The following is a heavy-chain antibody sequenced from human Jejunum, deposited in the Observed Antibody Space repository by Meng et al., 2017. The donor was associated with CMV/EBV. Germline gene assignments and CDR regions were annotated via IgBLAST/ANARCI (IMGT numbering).Heavy chain of an antibody. J-gene: IGHJ4*02. CDR3: ARGPGASTREGFDY. D-gene: IGHD1-26*01. CDR1: GGSINNYY. Sequence: VQLPESGPGPVKPSETLSLTCTVSGGSINNYYWSWIRQSAGKGLEWIGRFYSSDTYNYHPSLNSRVTMSLDTSKNQFSLNLRSVTAADTAIYYCARGPGASTREGFDYWGLGTLVTVSS. V-gene: IGHV4-4*07. CDR2: FYSSDTY.